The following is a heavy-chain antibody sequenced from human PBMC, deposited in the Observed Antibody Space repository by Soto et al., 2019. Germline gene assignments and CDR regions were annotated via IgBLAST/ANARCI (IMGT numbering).Heavy chain of an antibody. CDR2: IYPGDSDT. CDR1: GYSFTIYW. V-gene: IGHV5-51*01. D-gene: IGHD6-19*01. J-gene: IGHJ4*02. Sequence: GESLKISCKGSGYSFTIYWIGWVRQMPGKGLERMGIIYPGDSDTRYSPSFQGQVTISAVKSITTTYLQWSSLKASDTAIYYCARLFHTSGWYDYWGQGTLVTVSS. CDR3: ARLFHTSGWYDY.